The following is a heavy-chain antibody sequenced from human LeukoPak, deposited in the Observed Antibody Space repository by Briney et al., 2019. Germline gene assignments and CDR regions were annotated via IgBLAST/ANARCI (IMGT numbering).Heavy chain of an antibody. CDR3: ARHGWHAWYFDL. CDR1: GESFSGYS. D-gene: IGHD6-19*01. CDR2: INQRRNT. J-gene: IGHJ2*01. Sequence: SETLSLTCVVYGESFSGYSWSWIRQPPGKGLEWIGEINQRRNTNYNPSLKSRVTISIDTSKNQFSLKLTSVTAADTAVYYCARHGWHAWYFDLWGRGTLVTVSS. V-gene: IGHV4-34*01.